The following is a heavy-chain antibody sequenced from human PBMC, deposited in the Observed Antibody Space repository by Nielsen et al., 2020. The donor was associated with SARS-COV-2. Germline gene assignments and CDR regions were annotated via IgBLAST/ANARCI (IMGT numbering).Heavy chain of an antibody. CDR3: ARHLPEYYYDSSGYYFDY. V-gene: IGHV4-4*02. CDR1: GGSISSSNW. Sequence: SETLSLTCAVSGGSISSSNWWSWVRQPPGKGLEWIGEIYHSGSTNYNPSLKSRVTISVDKSKNQFSLKLSSVTAADTAVYYCARHLPEYYYDSSGYYFDYWGQGTLVTVSS. D-gene: IGHD3-22*01. J-gene: IGHJ4*02. CDR2: IYHSGST.